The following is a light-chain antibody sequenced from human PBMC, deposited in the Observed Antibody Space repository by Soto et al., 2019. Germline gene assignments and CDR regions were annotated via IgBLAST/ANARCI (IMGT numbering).Light chain of an antibody. V-gene: IGKV3-20*01. CDR1: QSVRSSY. Sequence: EIVLTQSPGTLSLSPGERATLSCRASQSVRSSYLAWFQQKPGQAPRLLIYGASSRATGIPDRFSGSESGTDFTLTISRLEPEDFAVYYCQQSSSTPKTFGQGTKLEIK. J-gene: IGKJ2*01. CDR2: GAS. CDR3: QQSSSTPKT.